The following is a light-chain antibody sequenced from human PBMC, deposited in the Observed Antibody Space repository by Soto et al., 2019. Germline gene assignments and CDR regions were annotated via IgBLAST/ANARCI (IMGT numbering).Light chain of an antibody. CDR1: QSVTSNY. CDR2: GAS. V-gene: IGKV3-20*01. CDR3: QQYGSSPTGT. Sequence: ESVLTQSPGTLSLSPGERATLSCRASQSVTSNYLAWYQQKPGQAPRLLIYGASTRATGIPDRFSGSGSGTDFTLTISRLEPEDSAVYYCQQYGSSPTGTFGQGTKV. J-gene: IGKJ1*01.